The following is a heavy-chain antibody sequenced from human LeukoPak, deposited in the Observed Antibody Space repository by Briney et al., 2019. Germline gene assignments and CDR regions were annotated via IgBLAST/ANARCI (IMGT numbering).Heavy chain of an antibody. CDR2: IVGDTVT. CDR3: AKGSAQWELYDY. V-gene: IGHV3-23*01. Sequence: GGSLRLSCAASGFTFNSYAMSWVRQAPGKGLEWVSAIVGDTVTFYTDSVKGRFTISRDNSKNTLYLQMNGLRAEDTAIYYYAKGSAQWELYDYWGQGTLVTVSS. J-gene: IGHJ4*02. D-gene: IGHD4-23*01. CDR1: GFTFNSYA.